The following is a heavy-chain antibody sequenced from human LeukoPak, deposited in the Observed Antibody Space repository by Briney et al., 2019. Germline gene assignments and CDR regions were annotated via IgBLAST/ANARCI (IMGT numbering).Heavy chain of an antibody. CDR2: IRPDGSEE. CDR3: ARLLGTVTTYDY. V-gene: IGHV3-7*01. Sequence: GGSLRLSCAASGFTFSSHWMSWVRQAPGKGLEWVASIRPDGSEEYYMDSVKGRFTISRDNAKNSLYLQMNSLRAEDTAVYCCARLLGTVTTYDYWGQGTLVTVSS. CDR1: GFTFSSHW. J-gene: IGHJ4*02. D-gene: IGHD1-7*01.